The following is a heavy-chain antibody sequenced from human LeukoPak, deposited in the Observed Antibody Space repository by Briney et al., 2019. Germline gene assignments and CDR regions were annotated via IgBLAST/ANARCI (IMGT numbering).Heavy chain of an antibody. Sequence: GGSLRLACAASGFRFSSYAMSWVRQAPGKGLEWVSAISGSGVSTYYADSVKGRFTVSRDNSKNTLYLQMSSLRAEDTAVYYCARGDVVVPAEDAFDIWGQGTMVTVSS. CDR1: GFRFSSYA. J-gene: IGHJ3*02. CDR3: ARGDVVVPAEDAFDI. CDR2: ISGSGVST. D-gene: IGHD2-2*01. V-gene: IGHV3-23*01.